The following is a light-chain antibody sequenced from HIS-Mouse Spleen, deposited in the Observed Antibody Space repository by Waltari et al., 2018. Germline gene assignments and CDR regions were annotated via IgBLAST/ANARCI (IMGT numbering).Light chain of an antibody. CDR3: CSYAGSYTWV. V-gene: IGLV2-11*01. Sequence: QSALTQPRSVSGSPGQSVTISCTGTSSDVGGYNYVSWYQQHPGKAPKLMIYDASSRPPGVPARFSGSKSGNTASLTISGLQAADEADYYCCSYAGSYTWVFGGGTKLTVL. J-gene: IGLJ3*02. CDR2: DAS. CDR1: SSDVGGYNY.